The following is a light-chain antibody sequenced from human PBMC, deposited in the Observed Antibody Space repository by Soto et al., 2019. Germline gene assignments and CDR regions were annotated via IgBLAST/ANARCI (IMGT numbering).Light chain of an antibody. Sequence: EIVLTQSPGTLSLSPGERAILSCRASQSVSSSYLAWYQQKPGQAPRLLIYGTSSRATGIPDRFSGSGSGTDFTLTIGRLDPEDFAVYYCQQFGSSPTFGQGTKVDIK. CDR3: QQFGSSPT. J-gene: IGKJ1*01. CDR2: GTS. CDR1: QSVSSSY. V-gene: IGKV3-20*01.